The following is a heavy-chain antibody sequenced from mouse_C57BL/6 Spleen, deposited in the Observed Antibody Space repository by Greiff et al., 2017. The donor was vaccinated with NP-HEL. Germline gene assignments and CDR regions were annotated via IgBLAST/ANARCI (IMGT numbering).Heavy chain of an antibody. J-gene: IGHJ3*01. CDR2: IDPSDSYT. V-gene: IGHV1-69*01. Sequence: QVQLKQPGAELVMPGASVKLSCKASGYTFTSYWMHWVKQRPGQGLEWIGEIDPSDSYTNYNQKFKGKSTLTVDKSSSTAYMQLSSLTSEDSAVYYCANYYGSSFAYWGQGTLVTVSA. CDR3: ANYYGSSFAY. CDR1: GYTFTSYW. D-gene: IGHD1-1*01.